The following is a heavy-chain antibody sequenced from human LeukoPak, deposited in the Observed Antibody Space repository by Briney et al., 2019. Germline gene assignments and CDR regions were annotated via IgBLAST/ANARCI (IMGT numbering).Heavy chain of an antibody. CDR3: AKDRNLGKYQGAFDI. CDR2: ISGGGGST. V-gene: IGHV3-23*01. CDR1: GFTFSSYA. D-gene: IGHD2-2*01. Sequence: PGGSLRLSCAASGFTFSSYAMNWVRQAPGKGLEWVAVISGGGGSTYYAESVKGRFTISRDNSKNTLHLQMDSLRAEDTAVYYCAKDRNLGKYQGAFDIWGQGTMVTVSS. J-gene: IGHJ3*02.